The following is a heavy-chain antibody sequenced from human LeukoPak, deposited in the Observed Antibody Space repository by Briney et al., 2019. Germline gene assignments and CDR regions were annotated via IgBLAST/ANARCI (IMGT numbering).Heavy chain of an antibody. J-gene: IGHJ4*02. D-gene: IGHD5-18*01. CDR3: ARGHSYGHDY. CDR1: GYTFTSYY. Sequence: ASVKVSCKTSGYTFTSYYMHWVRQAPGQGLEWMGIINPSGGSTSYAQKFQGRVTMTRDTSISTAYMELSRLTSDDTAVYYCARGHSYGHDYWGQGTLVTVSS. V-gene: IGHV1-46*01. CDR2: INPSGGST.